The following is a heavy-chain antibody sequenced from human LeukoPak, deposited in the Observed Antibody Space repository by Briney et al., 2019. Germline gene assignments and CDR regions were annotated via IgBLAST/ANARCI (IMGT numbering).Heavy chain of an antibody. V-gene: IGHV4-39*07. J-gene: IGHJ3*02. Sequence: SETLSLTCTVSGGSISSSSYYWGWIRQPPGKGLEWIGSIYYSGSTYYNPSLRSRVTISVDTSKNQFSLKLSSVTAADTAVYYCARERPALNAFDIWGQGTMVTVSS. CDR3: ARERPALNAFDI. CDR1: GGSISSSSYY. CDR2: IYYSGST.